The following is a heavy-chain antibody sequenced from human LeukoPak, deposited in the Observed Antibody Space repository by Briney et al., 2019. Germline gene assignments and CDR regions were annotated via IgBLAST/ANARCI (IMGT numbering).Heavy chain of an antibody. CDR2: MNPNSGNT. D-gene: IGHD3-9*01. CDR1: GYTCTSYD. CDR3: ARGRRVIIKGTLGYYYGMDV. V-gene: IGHV1-8*01. Sequence: ASVKVSCKASGYTCTSYDINWVRQATGQGLEWMGWMNPNSGNTGYAQKFQGRVTMTRNTSISTAYMELSSLRSEDTAVYYCARGRRVIIKGTLGYYYGMDVWGQGTTVTVSS. J-gene: IGHJ6*02.